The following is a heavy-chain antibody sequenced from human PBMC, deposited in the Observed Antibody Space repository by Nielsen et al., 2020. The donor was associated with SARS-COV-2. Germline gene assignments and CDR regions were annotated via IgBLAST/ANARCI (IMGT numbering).Heavy chain of an antibody. V-gene: IGHV3-7*01. J-gene: IGHJ2*01. CDR1: GLMFSNYW. CDR3: ARCRRPYQLFSGDYYWYFDL. D-gene: IGHD4-17*01. Sequence: GGSLRLSCEVSGLMFSNYWMTWVRQAPGKGLEWVANINEDGGDKYYVDSVKGRFTISRDNAKNSLYLQMSTLMAEDTAVYYCARCRRPYQLFSGDYYWYFDLWGRGTLVTVSS. CDR2: INEDGGDK.